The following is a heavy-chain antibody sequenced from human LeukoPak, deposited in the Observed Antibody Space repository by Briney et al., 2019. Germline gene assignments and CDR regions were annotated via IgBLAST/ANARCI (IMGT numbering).Heavy chain of an antibody. V-gene: IGHV4-30-2*01. Sequence: KPSETLSLTCAVSGGSISSGGYSWSWIRQPPGKGLEWIGYIYHSGSTYYNPSLKSRVTISVDRSKNQFSLKLSSVTAADTAVYYCALMVYAARHFDYWGQGTLVTVSS. CDR1: GGSISSGGYS. CDR2: IYHSGST. D-gene: IGHD2-8*01. J-gene: IGHJ4*02. CDR3: ALMVYAARHFDY.